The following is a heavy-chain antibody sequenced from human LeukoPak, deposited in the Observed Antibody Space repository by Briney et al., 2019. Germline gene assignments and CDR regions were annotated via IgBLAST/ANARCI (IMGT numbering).Heavy chain of an antibody. J-gene: IGHJ6*02. CDR2: IIPIFGTA. CDR1: GGTFSSYA. Sequence: ASVKVSCKASGGTFSSYAISWVRQAPGQGLEWMGGIIPIFGTANYAQKFQGRVIMTRNTSISTAYMELSSLRSEDTAVYYCARGAYGMDVWGQGTTVTVSS. CDR3: ARGAYGMDV. V-gene: IGHV1-69*05.